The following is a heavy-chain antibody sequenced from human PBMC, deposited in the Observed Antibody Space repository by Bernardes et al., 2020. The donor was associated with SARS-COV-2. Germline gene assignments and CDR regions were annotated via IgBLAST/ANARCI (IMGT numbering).Heavy chain of an antibody. CDR1: GFTFSSYG. V-gene: IGHV3-33*01. Sequence: GGSLRLSCGPSGFTFSSYGMHWVRQAPGKGLEWVAVIWYDGSKKHYADSVKGRFTISRDNFQNTLYLQMNSLTAEDTAVYFCARGNKEALAVAGTDYFDYWGLGTLVTVSS. J-gene: IGHJ4*02. D-gene: IGHD6-19*01. CDR3: ARGNKEALAVAGTDYFDY. CDR2: IWYDGSKK.